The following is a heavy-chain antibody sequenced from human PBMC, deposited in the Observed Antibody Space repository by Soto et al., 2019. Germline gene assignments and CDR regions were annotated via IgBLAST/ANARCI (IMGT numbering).Heavy chain of an antibody. CDR1: GFTFSSYD. V-gene: IGHV3-21*01. CDR2: ISSSSSYI. Sequence: PGGSLRLSCAASGFTFSSYDMHWVRQAPGKGLEWVSSISSSSSYIYYADSVKGRFTISRDNAKNSLYLQMNSLRAEDTAVYYCARGIAAAGPYYFDYWGQGPLVTVSS. J-gene: IGHJ4*02. D-gene: IGHD6-13*01. CDR3: ARGIAAAGPYYFDY.